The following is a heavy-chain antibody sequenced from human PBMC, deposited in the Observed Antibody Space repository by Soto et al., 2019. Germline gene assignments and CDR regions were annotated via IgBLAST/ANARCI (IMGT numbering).Heavy chain of an antibody. J-gene: IGHJ6*02. CDR1: GGTFSSYA. D-gene: IGHD3-22*01. Sequence: QVQLVQSGAEVKKPGSSVKVSCKASGGTFSSYAISWVRQAPGHGLEWMGGIIPIFGTANYAQKFQGRVTITADESTSTAYMELSSLRSEDTAVYYCATSYYYDSSGYYYNYYYYYGMDVWGQGTTVTVSS. CDR2: IIPIFGTA. CDR3: ATSYYYDSSGYYYNYYYYYGMDV. V-gene: IGHV1-69*01.